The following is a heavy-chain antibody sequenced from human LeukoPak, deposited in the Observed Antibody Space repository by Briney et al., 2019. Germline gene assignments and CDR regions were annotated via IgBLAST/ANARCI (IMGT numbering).Heavy chain of an antibody. Sequence: ASVKVSCKASGYTFTSYGFSWVRQAPGQGLEWVGWISGHDGNTKYAQKYQGRVTMTTETSTSTAYMELRSLRSDDTAVYYCARVNGDYDAFDIWGQGTMVTVSS. CDR3: ARVNGDYDAFDI. CDR1: GYTFTSYG. D-gene: IGHD4-17*01. V-gene: IGHV1-18*01. CDR2: ISGHDGNT. J-gene: IGHJ3*02.